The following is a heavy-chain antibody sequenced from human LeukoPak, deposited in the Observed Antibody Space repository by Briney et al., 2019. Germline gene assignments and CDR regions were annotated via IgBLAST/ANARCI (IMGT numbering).Heavy chain of an antibody. CDR2: IRDSGGRT. J-gene: IGHJ4*02. CDR1: GITLSNYG. V-gene: IGHV3-23*01. CDR3: AKRGVVIRVILVGFHKEAYYFDS. D-gene: IGHD3-22*01. Sequence: GGSPRLSCAVSGITLSNYGMSWVRQAPGKGLEWVAGIRDSGGRTNYADSVKGRFTISRDNPKNTLYLQMKRLRAEDTAVYFCAKRGVVIRVILVGFHKEAYYFDSWGQGALVTVSS.